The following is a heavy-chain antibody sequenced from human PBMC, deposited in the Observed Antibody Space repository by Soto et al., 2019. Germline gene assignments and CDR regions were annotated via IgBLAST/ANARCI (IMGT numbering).Heavy chain of an antibody. Sequence: GGSLRLSCVASGFSFSNYNMNWVRQAPGKGLEWVSYITDSSDTVHYADSVRGRFTISRDNAESSLYLQMNSLRDKDTAVYFCARDFGHGYYLDYWGRGTLVTVSS. CDR2: ITDSSDTV. CDR1: GFSFSNYN. V-gene: IGHV3-48*02. CDR3: ARDFGHGYYLDY. D-gene: IGHD3-3*01. J-gene: IGHJ4*02.